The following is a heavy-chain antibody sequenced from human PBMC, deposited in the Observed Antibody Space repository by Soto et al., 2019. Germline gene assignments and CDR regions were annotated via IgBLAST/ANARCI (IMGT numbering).Heavy chain of an antibody. Sequence: GGSLRLSCVASGFSFSNYNMNWVRQAPGKGLEWVSYITDSSDTVHYADSVRGRFTISRDNAESSLYLQMNSLRDKDTAVYFCARDFGHGYYLDYWGRGTLVTVSS. CDR2: ITDSSDTV. CDR1: GFSFSNYN. V-gene: IGHV3-48*02. CDR3: ARDFGHGYYLDY. D-gene: IGHD3-3*01. J-gene: IGHJ4*02.